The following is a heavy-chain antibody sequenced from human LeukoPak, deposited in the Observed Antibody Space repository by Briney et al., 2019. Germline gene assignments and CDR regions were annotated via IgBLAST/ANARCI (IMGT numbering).Heavy chain of an antibody. CDR1: GFTFSSLG. Sequence: GGSLRLSCVASGFTFSSLGMHWVRQAPGKGLEWVAVISSDGSKKNYADSVKGRLTLSRDNSKNTVYLQVDSLRTEDTAVYYCAKGRQYSFDYLIDYWGQGTLVTVSS. J-gene: IGHJ4*02. D-gene: IGHD3-9*01. CDR2: ISSDGSKK. CDR3: AKGRQYSFDYLIDY. V-gene: IGHV3-30*18.